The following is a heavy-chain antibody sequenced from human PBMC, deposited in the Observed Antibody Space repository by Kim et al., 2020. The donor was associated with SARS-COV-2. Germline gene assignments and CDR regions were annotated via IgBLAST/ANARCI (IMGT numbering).Heavy chain of an antibody. CDR2: ED. J-gene: IGHJ4*02. Sequence: EDHYVDPVKGRFTISRDNARNSLYLQMSTLRTDDAAVYYCARGQNWGWDYWGQGALVTVSS. CDR3: ARGQNWGWDY. D-gene: IGHD7-27*01. V-gene: IGHV3-7*01.